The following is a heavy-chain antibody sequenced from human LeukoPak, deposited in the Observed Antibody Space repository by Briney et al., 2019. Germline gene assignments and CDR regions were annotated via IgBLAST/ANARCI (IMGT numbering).Heavy chain of an antibody. D-gene: IGHD1-26*01. V-gene: IGHV3-21*01. CDR3: ASVGIDDFDY. CDR2: ISSSSSYI. Sequence: PGGSLRLSCAASGFTFSRYSMNWVGQAPGKGLEWVSSISSSSSYIYYADSVKGRFTISRDNAKNSLYLQMNSLRAEDTAVYYCASVGIDDFDYWGQGTLVTVSS. CDR1: GFTFSRYS. J-gene: IGHJ4*02.